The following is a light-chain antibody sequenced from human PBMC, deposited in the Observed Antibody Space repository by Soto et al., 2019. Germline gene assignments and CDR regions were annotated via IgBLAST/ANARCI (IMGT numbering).Light chain of an antibody. CDR2: DAS. V-gene: IGKV1-5*01. Sequence: GDRVTITCRASQSISSWLXXYXXKXGXXXKXXXYDASSLESGVPSRFSGSGYGTEFTLTISSLQPDDFATYYCQQYNSYSWTFGQGNKVDI. CDR3: QQYNSYSWT. CDR1: QSISSW. J-gene: IGKJ1*01.